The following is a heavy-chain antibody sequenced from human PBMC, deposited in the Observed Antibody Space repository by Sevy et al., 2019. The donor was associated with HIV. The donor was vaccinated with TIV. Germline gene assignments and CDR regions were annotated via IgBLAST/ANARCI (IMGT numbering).Heavy chain of an antibody. J-gene: IGHJ4*02. V-gene: IGHV4-59*01. CDR2: IYYSGST. Sequence: SETLSLTCTVSGGSISSYYWSWIRQPPGKGLEWIGNIYYSGSTNYNPSLRGGVTISVDTSKNQFSLKLSSVTAADTAVYYCARDRGYSGYDYDYWGQGTLVTVSS. D-gene: IGHD5-12*01. CDR3: ARDRGYSGYDYDY. CDR1: GGSISSYY.